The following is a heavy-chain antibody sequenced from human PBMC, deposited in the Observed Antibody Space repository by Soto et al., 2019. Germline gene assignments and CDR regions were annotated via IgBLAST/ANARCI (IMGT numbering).Heavy chain of an antibody. CDR1: GGSVSIGSHY. CDR2: IHHSGST. J-gene: IGHJ3*01. Sequence: SETLSLTCTVSGGSVSIGSHYWSWIRQPPGKGLEWIAYIHHSGSTDYNPSLMMRVTISVRLPRNEFSMRLDSATAADTAVYFCARDRSDDLNDFDAFDLWGQGAMGTVSS. V-gene: IGHV4-61*01. CDR3: ARDRSDDLNDFDAFDL. D-gene: IGHD3-3*01.